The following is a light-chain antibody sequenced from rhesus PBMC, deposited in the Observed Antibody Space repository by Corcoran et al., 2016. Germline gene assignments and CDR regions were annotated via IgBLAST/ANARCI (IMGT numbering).Light chain of an antibody. J-gene: IGKJ4*01. CDR3: YHHSSGYLT. CDR1: QIFSSY. CDR2: GAA. Sequence: QVILTQSPATLSLSPGERATLSCRASQIFSSYLAWHQQKPGQALRLLIYGAASRATGFPDRFTGSGSGTDLSLTISSLEPEDVGVYHWYHHSSGYLTFGGGTKVEIK. V-gene: IGKV3-10*01.